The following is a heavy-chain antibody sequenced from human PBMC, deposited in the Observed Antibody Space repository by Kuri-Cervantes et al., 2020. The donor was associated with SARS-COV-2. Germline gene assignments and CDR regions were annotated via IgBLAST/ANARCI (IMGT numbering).Heavy chain of an antibody. CDR3: ARDLVDTAMAVFDY. CDR2: INPDRGNT. V-gene: IGHV1-2*02. Sequence: ASVKVSCKASGYTFTGYYIHWVRQAPGQGLEWMGWINPDRGNTNYAQKFQGRVTMTRDTPISTAYMELSRLRSDDTAVYYCARDLVDTAMAVFDYWGQGTLVTVSS. D-gene: IGHD5-18*01. J-gene: IGHJ4*02. CDR1: GYTFTGYY.